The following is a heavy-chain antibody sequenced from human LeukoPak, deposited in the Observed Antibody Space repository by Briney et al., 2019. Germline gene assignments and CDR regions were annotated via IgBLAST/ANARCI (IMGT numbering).Heavy chain of an antibody. CDR1: GGSISSSSYY. D-gene: IGHD6-13*01. CDR3: ARHASSYSSSWWLPNWFDP. Sequence: SETLSLTCTVSGGSISSSSYYWGWIRQPPGKGLEWIGSIYYSGSTYYNPSLKSRVTISVDTSKNQFSLKLSSVTAADTAVYYCARHASSYSSSWWLPNWFDPWGQGTLVTVSS. J-gene: IGHJ5*02. CDR2: IYYSGST. V-gene: IGHV4-39*01.